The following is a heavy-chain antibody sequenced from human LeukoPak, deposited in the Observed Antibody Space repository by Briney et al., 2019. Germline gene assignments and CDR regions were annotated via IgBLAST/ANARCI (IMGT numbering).Heavy chain of an antibody. CDR1: GFTFSHYI. D-gene: IGHD6-19*01. Sequence: PGGSLRLSCAGSGFTFSHYIMNWVRQAPGKGLEWVSSISSSSSYIYYADSVKGRFTISRDNAKNSLYLQMNSLRAEDTAVYYCARVLSSGWSRRVDYWGQGTLVTVSS. J-gene: IGHJ4*02. CDR3: ARVLSSGWSRRVDY. V-gene: IGHV3-21*01. CDR2: ISSSSSYI.